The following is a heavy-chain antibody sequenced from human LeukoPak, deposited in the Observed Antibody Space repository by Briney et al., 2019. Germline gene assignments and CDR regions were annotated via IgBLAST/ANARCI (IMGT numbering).Heavy chain of an antibody. CDR3: ARRQGDAFDI. J-gene: IGHJ3*02. V-gene: IGHV3-48*03. Sequence: GGSLRLSCAASEFTFSSYEMNWVRQAPGKELEWVSYISSSGSTIYYADSVKGRFTISRDNAKNSLDLQMNSLRVEDTAVYYCARRQGDAFDIWGQGTMVTVSS. CDR2: ISSSGSTI. CDR1: EFTFSSYE.